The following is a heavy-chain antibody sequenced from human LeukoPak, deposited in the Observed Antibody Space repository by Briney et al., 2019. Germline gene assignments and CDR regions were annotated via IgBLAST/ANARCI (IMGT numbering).Heavy chain of an antibody. D-gene: IGHD7-27*01. Sequence: PGGSLRLSCAASGFTFSSYGMHWVRQAPGKGLEWVAFIRNDGTNKYYGDSVKGRFTISRDNSKNTVYLQMNSLRVEDTAVYYCAKDSVRSTGDLYYFNYWGQGTLVTVSS. CDR3: AKDSVRSTGDLYYFNY. J-gene: IGHJ4*02. CDR2: IRNDGTNK. V-gene: IGHV3-30*02. CDR1: GFTFSSYG.